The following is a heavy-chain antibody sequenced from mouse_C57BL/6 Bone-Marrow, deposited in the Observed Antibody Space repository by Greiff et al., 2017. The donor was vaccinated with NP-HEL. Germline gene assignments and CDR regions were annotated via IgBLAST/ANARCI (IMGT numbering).Heavy chain of an antibody. D-gene: IGHD2-1*01. CDR2: ILPGSGST. J-gene: IGHJ3*01. CDR1: GYTFTGYW. V-gene: IGHV1-9*01. CDR3: ARSSDLLWSAWFAY. Sequence: QVPLKESGAELMKPGASVKLSCKAPGYTFTGYWIAWVKQRPGHGLEWIGEILPGSGSTNYNEKFKGKATFTADTSSNTAYMQLSSLTTEDSAIYYCARSSDLLWSAWFAYWGQGTLVTVSA.